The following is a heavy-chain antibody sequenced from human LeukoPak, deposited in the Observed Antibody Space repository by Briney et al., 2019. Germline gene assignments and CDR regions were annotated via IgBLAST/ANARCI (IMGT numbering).Heavy chain of an antibody. CDR1: GYTLTELS. CDR2: FDPEDGET. D-gene: IGHD3-16*02. CDR3: ATAEIRLSRPLWAFDI. J-gene: IGHJ3*02. V-gene: IGHV1-24*01. Sequence: GASVKVSCKVSGYTLTELSMHWVRQAPGKGLEWMGGFDPEDGETIYAQKFQGRVTMTEDTSTDTAYMELSSLRSEDTAVYYCATAEIRLSRPLWAFDIWGQGTMVTVSS.